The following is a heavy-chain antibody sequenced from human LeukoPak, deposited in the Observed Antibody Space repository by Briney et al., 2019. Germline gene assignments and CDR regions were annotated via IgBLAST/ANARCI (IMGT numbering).Heavy chain of an antibody. D-gene: IGHD6-19*01. V-gene: IGHV3-48*01. CDR2: ISSSSSTI. CDR3: AKDRTPYSSGWYGLFGY. Sequence: PGGSLRLSCAASGFTFSSYSMNWVRQAPGKGLEWVSYISSSSSTIYYADSVKGRFTISRDNAKNSLYLQMNSLRAEDTAVYYCAKDRTPYSSGWYGLFGYWGQGTLVTVSS. J-gene: IGHJ4*02. CDR1: GFTFSSYS.